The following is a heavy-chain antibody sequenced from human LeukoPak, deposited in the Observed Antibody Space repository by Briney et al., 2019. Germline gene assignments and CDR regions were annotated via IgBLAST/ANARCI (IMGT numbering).Heavy chain of an antibody. CDR2: IDPSDSYT. D-gene: IGHD2-15*01. Sequence: GESLKISCKGSGYSFTSYWISWVRQLPGKGLEWMWRIDPSDSYTNYSPSFQGHVTISADKSISTAYLQWSSLKASDTAMYYCASPGGYCSGGSCYSSDAFDIWGQGTMVTVSS. CDR1: GYSFTSYW. J-gene: IGHJ3*02. V-gene: IGHV5-10-1*01. CDR3: ASPGGYCSGGSCYSSDAFDI.